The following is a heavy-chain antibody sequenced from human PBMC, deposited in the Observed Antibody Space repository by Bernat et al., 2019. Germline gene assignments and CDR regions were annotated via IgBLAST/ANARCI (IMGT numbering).Heavy chain of an antibody. CDR2: IWYDGSNK. V-gene: IGHV3-33*01. CDR3: ARDEAYCGGDCYSIADAFDI. Sequence: QVQLVESGGGVVQPGRSLRLSCAASGFTFSSYGMHWVRQAPGKWLEWVAVIWYDGSNKYYADSVKGRFTISRDNTKNTLYLQMNSLRAEDTAVYYCARDEAYCGGDCYSIADAFDIWGQGTMVTVSS. J-gene: IGHJ3*02. D-gene: IGHD2-21*02. CDR1: GFTFSSYG.